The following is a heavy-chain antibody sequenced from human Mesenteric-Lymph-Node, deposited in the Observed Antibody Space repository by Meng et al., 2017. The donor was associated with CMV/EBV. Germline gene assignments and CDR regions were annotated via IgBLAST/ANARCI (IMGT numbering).Heavy chain of an antibody. CDR3: ARDGSESYGPNDY. CDR2: INPNSGGT. V-gene: IGHV1-2*02. Sequence: ASVKVSCKASGYTFTGYYMHWVRQAPGQGLEWMGWINPNSGGTNYAQKFQGRVTMTRDTSTSTAYMEVSRLRSDDTAVYYCARDGSESYGPNDYWGQGTLVTVSS. CDR1: GYTFTGYY. D-gene: IGHD3-16*01. J-gene: IGHJ4*02.